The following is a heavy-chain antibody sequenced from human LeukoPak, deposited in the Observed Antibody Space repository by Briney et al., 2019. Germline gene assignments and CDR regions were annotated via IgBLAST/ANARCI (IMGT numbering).Heavy chain of an antibody. Sequence: GGPLRLSCAASGFTFSDYYMSWIRQAPGKGLEWVSYISSSGSTIYYADSVKGRFTISRDNAKNSLYLQMNSLRAEDTAVYYCARGIDTAMVTWEKDYYEYSGYHYFDYWGQGTLVTVSS. CDR2: ISSSGSTI. CDR3: ARGIDTAMVTWEKDYYEYSGYHYFDY. D-gene: IGHD5-18*01. J-gene: IGHJ4*02. CDR1: GFTFSDYY. V-gene: IGHV3-11*01.